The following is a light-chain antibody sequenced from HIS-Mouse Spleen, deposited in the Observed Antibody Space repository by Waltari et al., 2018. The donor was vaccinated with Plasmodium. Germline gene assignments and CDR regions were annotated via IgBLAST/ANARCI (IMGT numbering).Light chain of an antibody. J-gene: IGLJ2*01. CDR2: EVS. V-gene: IGLV2-8*01. Sequence: QSALTQPPSASGSPGPSATVSFTGTTSAVVGYNSVSWYQQHPGKAPKLMIYEVSKRPSGVPDRFSGSKSGNTASLTVSGLQAEDEADYYCSSYAGSNKVFGGGTKLTVL. CDR1: TSAVVGYNS. CDR3: SSYAGSNKV.